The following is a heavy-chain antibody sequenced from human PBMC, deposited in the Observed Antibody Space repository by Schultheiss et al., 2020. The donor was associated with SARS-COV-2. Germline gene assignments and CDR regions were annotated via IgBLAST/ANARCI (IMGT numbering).Heavy chain of an antibody. CDR1: GFTFSDYY. V-gene: IGHV3-23*01. Sequence: GGSLRLSCAASGFTFSDYYMSWIRQAPGKGLEWVSTISGSGGNTYYADSVKGRFTISRDNSKNTLYLQMNSLRAEDTAVYYCAKVGVTHCGSNCYSDYWGRGTLVTVSS. CDR3: AKVGVTHCGSNCYSDY. J-gene: IGHJ4*02. CDR2: ISGSGGNT. D-gene: IGHD2-21*01.